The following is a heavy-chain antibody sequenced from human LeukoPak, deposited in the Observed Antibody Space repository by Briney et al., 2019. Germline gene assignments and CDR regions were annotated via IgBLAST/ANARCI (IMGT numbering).Heavy chain of an antibody. CDR1: GGTFSSYA. V-gene: IGHV1-69*01. CDR3: ARDTIAAAGDDY. Sequence: ASVKVSCKASGGTFSSYAISWVRQAPGQGLEWMGGIIPIFGTANYAQKFQGRVTITADESTSTAYMELSSLRSEDTAVYYCARDTIAAAGDDYWGQGTLVTVSS. J-gene: IGHJ4*02. D-gene: IGHD6-13*01. CDR2: IIPIFGTA.